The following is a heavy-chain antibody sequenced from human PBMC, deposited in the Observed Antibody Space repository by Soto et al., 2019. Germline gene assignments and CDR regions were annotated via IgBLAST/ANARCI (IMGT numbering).Heavy chain of an antibody. CDR2: IYWDDDK. V-gene: IGHV2-5*02. CDR3: AHRRDYDDSSWLYYSDY. D-gene: IGHD3-22*01. J-gene: IGHJ4*01. CDR1: GFSLSTSGVG. Sequence: QITLKESGPTLVKPTQPLTLTCTFSGFSLSTSGVGVGWIRQPPGKALEWLALIYWDDDKRYSPSLKSRLTITKDASKNQVVLTMTNMDPFDTATYYGAHRRDYDDSSWLYYSDYCGHGALVAVSS.